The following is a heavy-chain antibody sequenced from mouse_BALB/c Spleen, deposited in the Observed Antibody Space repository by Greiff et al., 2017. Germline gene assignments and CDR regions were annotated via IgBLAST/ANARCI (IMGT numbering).Heavy chain of an antibody. CDR1: GFSLTSYG. J-gene: IGHJ1*01. Sequence: VKLQESGPGLVAPSQSLSITCTVSGFSLTSYGVHWVRQPPGKGLEWLGVIWAGGSTNYNSALMSRLSISKDNSKSQVFLKMNSLQTDDTAMYYCARDNYYGYGYFDVWGAGTTVTVSS. CDR3: ARDNYYGYGYFDV. V-gene: IGHV2-9*02. D-gene: IGHD1-1*01. CDR2: IWAGGST.